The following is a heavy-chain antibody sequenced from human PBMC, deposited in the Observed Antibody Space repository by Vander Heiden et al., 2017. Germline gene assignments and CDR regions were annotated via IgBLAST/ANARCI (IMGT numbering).Heavy chain of an antibody. CDR1: GGSISSYY. V-gene: IGHV4-59*08. Sequence: QVQLQESGPGLVKPSETLSLTCTVSGGSISSYYWSWIRQPPGKGLEWIGYIYYSGSTNYNPSLKRRVTISVDTSKNQFSLKLSSVTAAETAVYYCARSYYDFVSGYYEPYGMDVWGQGTTVTVYS. J-gene: IGHJ6*02. CDR3: ARSYYDFVSGYYEPYGMDV. D-gene: IGHD3-3*01. CDR2: IYYSGST.